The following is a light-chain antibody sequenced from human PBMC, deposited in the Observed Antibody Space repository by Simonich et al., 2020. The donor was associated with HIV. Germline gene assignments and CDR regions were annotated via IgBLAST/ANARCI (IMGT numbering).Light chain of an antibody. V-gene: IGLV1-40*01. CDR1: SSNIGAGYD. CDR3: QSYDSSLSGVV. Sequence: QSVLTQPPSVSGAPGQRVTISCTGSSSNIGAGYDVHWYQQLPGTAPKLLIYGNNKRPSGAPDRFAGSKSGTSASLASTGLQAEDEADYYCQSYDSSLSGVVFGGGTKLAVL. J-gene: IGLJ3*02. CDR2: GNN.